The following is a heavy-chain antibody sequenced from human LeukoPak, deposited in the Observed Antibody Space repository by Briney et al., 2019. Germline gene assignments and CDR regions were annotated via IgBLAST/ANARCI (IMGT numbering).Heavy chain of an antibody. D-gene: IGHD6-13*01. CDR3: ARISALGDVIWLDP. CDR1: GFSLSTTGVR. J-gene: IGHJ5*02. Sequence: SGPALVKPTQTLTLTCSFSGFSLSTTGVRVSWIRQPPGKALEWLARIDWDDDKFYSASLRTRLTISKDTSKNRVVLTMTNMDPVDTATYYCARISALGDVIWLDPWGQGILVTVSS. CDR2: IDWDDDK. V-gene: IGHV2-70*04.